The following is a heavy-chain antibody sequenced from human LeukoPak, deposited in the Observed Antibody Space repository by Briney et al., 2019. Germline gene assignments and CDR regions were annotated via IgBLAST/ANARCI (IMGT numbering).Heavy chain of an antibody. CDR1: GFTFSSYS. V-gene: IGHV3-48*01. CDR2: ISSSGSII. D-gene: IGHD3-3*01. J-gene: IGHJ5*02. CDR3: ARDGGHDFWSGFYNWFDP. Sequence: PGGSLRLSCAASGFTFSSYSMNWVRQAPGKGLEWVSYISSSGSIIHYADSVKGRFTISRDNAKNSLFLQMNSLRAEDTAVYYCARDGGHDFWSGFYNWFDPWGQGTLVTVSS.